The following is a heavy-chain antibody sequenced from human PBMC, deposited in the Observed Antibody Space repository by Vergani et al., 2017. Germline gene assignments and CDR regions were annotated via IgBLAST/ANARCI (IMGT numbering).Heavy chain of an antibody. Sequence: QLQLQESGPGLVKPSETLSLTCTVSGGSITYGAFYWGWIRQSPGKGLEWIGSIYYSENKFYNPSLESRVTLSIDTTKNQFSLKLKSVTAADTAMYYCARRSSSYYVDIWGQGVLITVSS. CDR2: IYYSENK. D-gene: IGHD3-22*01. J-gene: IGHJ5*02. CDR1: GGSITYGAFY. CDR3: ARRSSSYYVDI. V-gene: IGHV4-39*01.